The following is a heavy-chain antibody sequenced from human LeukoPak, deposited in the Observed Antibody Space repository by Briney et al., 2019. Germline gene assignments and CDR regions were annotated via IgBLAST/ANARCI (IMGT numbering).Heavy chain of an antibody. CDR1: GFTFRNYA. CDR3: AKDRGGSNWNDAFDI. J-gene: IGHJ3*02. CDR2: ITGNDGTT. D-gene: IGHD1-1*01. Sequence: RAGGSLRLSCAASGFTFRNYAMNWVRQAPGKGLEWVSGITGNDGTTYYADSVKGRFTISRDNSHNTLYLQMNSLRADDTAIYYCAKDRGGSNWNDAFDIWGQGTMVTVSS. V-gene: IGHV3-23*01.